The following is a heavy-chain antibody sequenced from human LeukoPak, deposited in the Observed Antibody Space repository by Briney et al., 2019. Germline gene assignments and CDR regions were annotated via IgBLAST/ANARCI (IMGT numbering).Heavy chain of an antibody. D-gene: IGHD5-12*01. CDR1: GGSISSGDYY. CDR2: IYYSGST. Sequence: SETLSLTCTVSGGSISSGDYYWSWIRQPPGKGLEWIGYIYYSGSTYYNPSLKSRVTMSVDTSKNQFSLKLSSVTAADTAVYYCARDSGWSGYGLDYMDVWGKGTTVTVSS. V-gene: IGHV4-61*08. CDR3: ARDSGWSGYGLDYMDV. J-gene: IGHJ6*03.